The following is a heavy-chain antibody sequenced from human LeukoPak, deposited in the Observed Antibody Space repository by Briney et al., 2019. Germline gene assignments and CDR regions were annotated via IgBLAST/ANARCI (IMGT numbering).Heavy chain of an antibody. D-gene: IGHD3-10*01. CDR2: IVPDGSEK. CDR1: GFTFSSYW. CDR3: ARVEALYNSGSVWAY. V-gene: IGHV3-7*01. J-gene: IGHJ4*02. Sequence: GGALRLSCAASGFTFSSYWMTWVRQAPGKGLEWVANIVPDGSEKYYVESVRGRFTISRDNAKNSLYLQMKSLRAEDKAVYYCARVEALYNSGSVWAYWGQGTLVTVSS.